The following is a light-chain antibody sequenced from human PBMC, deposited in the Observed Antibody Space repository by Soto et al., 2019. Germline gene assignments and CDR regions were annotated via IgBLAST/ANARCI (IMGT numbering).Light chain of an antibody. CDR1: SSHVGGDNY. CDR3: RSYAASNNFYFV. CDR2: EVT. J-gene: IGLJ3*02. Sequence: QSVLTQPPSASGSPGQSVTISCAGTSSHVGGDNYVSWYQQYPGRAPKLMFYEVTKRPSGVPPRFSGSKAGNTASLTVTGLQAEDDADYYCRSYAASNNFYFVFGGGTQLTVL. V-gene: IGLV2-8*01.